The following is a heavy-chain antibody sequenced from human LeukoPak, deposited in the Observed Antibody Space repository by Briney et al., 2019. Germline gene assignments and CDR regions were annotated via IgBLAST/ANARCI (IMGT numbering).Heavy chain of an antibody. D-gene: IGHD5-12*01. CDR3: ARDGGIVATAYYYYYMDV. V-gene: IGHV4-38-2*02. CDR1: GYSISSGYY. CDR2: IYHSGST. Sequence: PSETLSLTCAVSGYSISSGYYWGWIRQPPGKGLEWIGSIYHSGSTYYNPSLKSRVTISVDTSKNQFSLKLSPVTAADTAVYYCARDGGIVATAYYYYYMDVWGKGTTVTVSS. J-gene: IGHJ6*03.